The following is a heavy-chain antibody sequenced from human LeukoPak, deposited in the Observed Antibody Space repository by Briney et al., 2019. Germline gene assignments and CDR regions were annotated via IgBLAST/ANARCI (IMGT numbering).Heavy chain of an antibody. J-gene: IGHJ5*02. Sequence: GGSLRLSCAASGFTVSSNYMSWVRQAPGKGLEWVANIKQDGSEKYYLDSVKGRFTISRDNAKNSLYLQMNSLRAEDTAVYYCARMSPPFSAWGQGTLVTVSS. CDR2: IKQDGSEK. CDR1: GFTVSSNY. V-gene: IGHV3-7*01. CDR3: ARMSPPFSA.